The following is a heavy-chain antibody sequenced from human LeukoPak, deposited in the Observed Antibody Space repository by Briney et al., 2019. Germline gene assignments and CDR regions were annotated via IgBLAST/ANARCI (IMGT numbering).Heavy chain of an antibody. D-gene: IGHD5-24*01. CDR3: ARVEERWLQLNWFDP. V-gene: IGHV1-3*01. CDR1: GYTFTSYA. CDR2: INAGNGNT. J-gene: IGHJ5*02. Sequence: GASVKVSCKASGYTFTSYAMHWVRQAPGQRLEWMGWINAGNGNTKYSQKFQGRVTITRDTSTSTAYMELRSLRSDDTAVYYCARVEERWLQLNWFDPWGQGTLVTVSS.